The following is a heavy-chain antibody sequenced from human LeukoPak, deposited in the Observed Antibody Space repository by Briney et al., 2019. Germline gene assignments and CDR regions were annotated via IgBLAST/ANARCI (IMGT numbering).Heavy chain of an antibody. CDR3: AGIARRVAVAGTVDY. CDR2: IYSGGST. D-gene: IGHD6-19*01. J-gene: IGHJ4*02. CDR1: GFTVSSNY. V-gene: IGHV3-53*05. Sequence: PGGSLRLSCAASGFTVSSNYMSWVRQAPGKGLEWVSVIYSGGSTYYADSVKGRFTISRDNSKNSLYLQMNSLRAEDTALYYCAGIARRVAVAGTVDYWGQGTLVTVSS.